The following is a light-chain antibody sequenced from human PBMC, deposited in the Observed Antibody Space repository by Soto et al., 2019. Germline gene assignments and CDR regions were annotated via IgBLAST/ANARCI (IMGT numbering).Light chain of an antibody. Sequence: SALTQPASVSGSPGQSITISCTGTSNDIGRYNYVSWYQQLPGKAPKLIIYDVSNRPSGVSNRFSGSKSGNTASLTVSGLQAEDEADYFCCSYTSSSTTTYLLGTGTKVTVL. CDR1: SNDIGRYNY. J-gene: IGLJ1*01. V-gene: IGLV2-14*01. CDR3: CSYTSSSTTTYL. CDR2: DVS.